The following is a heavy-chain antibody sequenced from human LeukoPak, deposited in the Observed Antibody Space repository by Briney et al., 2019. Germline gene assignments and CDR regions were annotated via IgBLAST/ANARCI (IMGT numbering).Heavy chain of an antibody. J-gene: IGHJ4*02. V-gene: IGHV4-39*07. CDR3: ARVVTYYYDSSGYY. Sequence: SETLSLTCTVSGGSISSYYWGWIRQPPGKGLEWIGSIYYSGSTYYNPSLKSRVTISVDTSKNQFSLKLSSVTAADTAVYYCARVVTYYYDSSGYYWGQGTLVTVSS. D-gene: IGHD3-22*01. CDR2: IYYSGST. CDR1: GGSISSYY.